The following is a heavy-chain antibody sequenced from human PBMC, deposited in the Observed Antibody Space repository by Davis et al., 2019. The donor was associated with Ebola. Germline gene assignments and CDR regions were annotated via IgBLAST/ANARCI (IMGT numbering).Heavy chain of an antibody. V-gene: IGHV3-30*02. Sequence: GGSLRLSCAASGFTFSSYGMHWVRQAPGKGLEWVAFIRYDGSNKYYADSVKGRFTISRDNSKNTLYLQMNSLRLEDTAIYYCAKDPGGHTSESDYWGQGTLVIVSS. CDR2: IRYDGSNK. D-gene: IGHD1-26*01. CDR3: AKDPGGHTSESDY. J-gene: IGHJ4*02. CDR1: GFTFSSYG.